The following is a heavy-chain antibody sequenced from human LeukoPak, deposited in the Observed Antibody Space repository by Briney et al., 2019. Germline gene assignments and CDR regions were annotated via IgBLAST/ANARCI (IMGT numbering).Heavy chain of an antibody. D-gene: IGHD3-10*01. CDR2: IRYDGSNK. V-gene: IGHV3-30*02. J-gene: IGHJ4*02. Sequence: GGSLRLSCAASGFTFSSYGMHWVRQAPGKGLEWVAFIRYDGSNKYYADSVKGRFTISRDNSKNTLYLQMNSLRAEDTAVYYCAKGVRYYYGSGSYFWYYFDYWGQGTLVSVSS. CDR1: GFTFSSYG. CDR3: AKGVRYYYGSGSYFWYYFDY.